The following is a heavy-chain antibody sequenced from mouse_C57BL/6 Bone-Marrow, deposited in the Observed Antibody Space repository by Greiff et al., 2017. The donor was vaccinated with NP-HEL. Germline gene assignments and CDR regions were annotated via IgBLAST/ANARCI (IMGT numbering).Heavy chain of an antibody. J-gene: IGHJ3*01. D-gene: IGHD3-2*02. CDR2: IDPSDSYT. CDR1: GYTFTSYW. Sequence: VQLQQPGAELVKPGASVKLSCKASGYTFTSYWMQWVKQRPGQGLEWIGEIDPSDSYTNYNQKFKGKATLTVDTSSSTAYMQLRRLTSEDSAVYYCARDSSSGFFAYWGQGTLVTVSA. V-gene: IGHV1-50*01. CDR3: ARDSSSGFFAY.